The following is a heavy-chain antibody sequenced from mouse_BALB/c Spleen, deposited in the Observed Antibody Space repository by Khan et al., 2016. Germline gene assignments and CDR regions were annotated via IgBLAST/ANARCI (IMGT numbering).Heavy chain of an antibody. CDR3: ARNYEPPDY. V-gene: IGHV1-87*01. D-gene: IGHD2-4*01. J-gene: IGHJ2*01. CDR1: GYTFTSYW. CDR2: IYPGDGDT. Sequence: QVQLQQSGAELARPGASVKLSCKASGYTFTSYWVQWVKQRPGQGLEWIGAIYPGDGDTSYTQKFKGKATLTADKSSSTAYMQLSSLASEDSAVYYLARNYEPPDYGGQGTTLTVSS.